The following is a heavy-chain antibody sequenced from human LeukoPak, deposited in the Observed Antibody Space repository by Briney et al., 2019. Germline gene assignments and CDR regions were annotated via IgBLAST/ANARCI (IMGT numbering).Heavy chain of an antibody. D-gene: IGHD4-4*01. CDR1: GGTFSSYA. Sequence: GASVKVSCKASGGTFSSYAISWARQAPGQGLEWMGRIIPILGIANYAQKFQGRVTITADKSTSTAYMELSSLRSEDTAVYYCARDPYSNYRYNWFDPWGQGTLVTVSS. V-gene: IGHV1-69*04. CDR2: IIPILGIA. J-gene: IGHJ5*02. CDR3: ARDPYSNYRYNWFDP.